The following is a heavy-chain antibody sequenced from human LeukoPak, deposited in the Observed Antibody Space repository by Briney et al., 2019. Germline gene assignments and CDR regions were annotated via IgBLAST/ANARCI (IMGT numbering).Heavy chain of an antibody. V-gene: IGHV1-69*13. CDR1: GGTFSSYA. CDR3: ARGDYYDSSGYSDDAFDI. Sequence: ASVKVSCTASGGTFSSYAISWVRQAPGQGLEWMGGIIPIFGTANYAQKCQGRVTITADESTSTAYMELSSLRSEDTAVYYCARGDYYDSSGYSDDAFDIWGQGTMVTVSS. J-gene: IGHJ3*02. D-gene: IGHD3-22*01. CDR2: IIPIFGTA.